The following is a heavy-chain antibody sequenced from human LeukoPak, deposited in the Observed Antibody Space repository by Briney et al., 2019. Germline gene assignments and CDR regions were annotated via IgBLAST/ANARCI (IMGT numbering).Heavy chain of an antibody. Sequence: EASVKVSCKTSGFSFTSSSVQWVRQARGQRLAWIGWIVVGSGKTEYAQKFQERVTITRDMSTSTAYMELSSLRSEDTAVYYCAATDLSRTYYYASGTARWGQGTLVTVSS. J-gene: IGHJ4*02. CDR3: AATDLSRTYYYASGTAR. CDR1: GFSFTSSS. D-gene: IGHD3-10*01. V-gene: IGHV1-58*01. CDR2: IVVGSGKT.